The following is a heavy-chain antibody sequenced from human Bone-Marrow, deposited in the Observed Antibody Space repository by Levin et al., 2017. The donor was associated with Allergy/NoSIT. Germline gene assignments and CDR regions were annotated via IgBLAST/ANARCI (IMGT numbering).Heavy chain of an antibody. J-gene: IGHJ4*02. V-gene: IGHV1-69*13. Sequence: ASVKVSCKASGGTFSSYAISWVRQAPGQGLEWMGGIIPIFDTANYAQKFQGRVTITADESTSTAYMELSSLTSEDTAVYYCAREPLRYCSSTRCFFDHWGQGILVTVSS. CDR3: AREPLRYCSSTRCFFDH. CDR2: IIPIFDTA. D-gene: IGHD2-2*01. CDR1: GGTFSSYA.